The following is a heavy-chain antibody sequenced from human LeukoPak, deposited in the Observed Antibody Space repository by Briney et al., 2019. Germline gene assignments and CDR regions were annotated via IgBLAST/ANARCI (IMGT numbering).Heavy chain of an antibody. CDR2: MNQDGREK. D-gene: IGHD3-16*02. J-gene: IGHJ5*02. CDR3: ASGSYLESFRS. V-gene: IGHV3-7*01. CDR1: GFTFSHKW. Sequence: PWGSLTLTCAASGFTFSHKWISWVRQAPGKGLEWVATMNQDGREKFHVDTVKGRFTISRDNAKNSLYLQMNSLRAEDTAVYFCASGSYLESFRSWGQGNLVSVSS.